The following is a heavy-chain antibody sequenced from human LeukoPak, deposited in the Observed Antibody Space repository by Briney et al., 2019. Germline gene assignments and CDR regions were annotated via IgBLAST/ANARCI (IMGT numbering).Heavy chain of an antibody. CDR3: ARWVGSTSCYDY. CDR2: ISAYNGNT. J-gene: IGHJ4*02. CDR1: GGTFSSYA. D-gene: IGHD2-2*01. Sequence: ASVKVSCKASGGTFSSYAISWVRQAPGQGLEWMGWISAYNGNTNYAQKLQGRVTITTDTSTSTAYMELRSLRSDDTAVYYCARWVGSTSCYDYWGQGTLVTVSS. V-gene: IGHV1-18*01.